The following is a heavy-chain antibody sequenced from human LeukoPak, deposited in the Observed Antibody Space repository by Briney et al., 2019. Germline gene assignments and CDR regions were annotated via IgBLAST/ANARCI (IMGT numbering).Heavy chain of an antibody. CDR1: GGSISSYY. J-gene: IGHJ5*02. CDR2: IYYSGST. D-gene: IGHD2-2*01. CDR3: ARRAGSTSLDTQDWFDP. V-gene: IGHV4-59*08. Sequence: SETLSLTCTVSGGSISSYYWSWIRQPPGKGLEWIGYIYYSGSTNYNPSLKSRVTISVDTSKNQFSLKLSSVTAADTAVYYCARRAGSTSLDTQDWFDPWGQGTLVTVSS.